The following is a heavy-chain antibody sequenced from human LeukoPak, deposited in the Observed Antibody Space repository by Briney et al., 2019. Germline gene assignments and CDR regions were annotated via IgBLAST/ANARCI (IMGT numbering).Heavy chain of an antibody. CDR3: ARNRDGYNSFDY. D-gene: IGHD5-24*01. CDR2: IYYSGST. Sequence: SETLSLTCTVTGGSISSYYWSWIRQPPGKGLEWIGYIYYSGSTNYNPSLKSRVTISVDTSKNHFSLKLSSVTAADTAVYYCARNRDGYNSFDYWGQGTLVTVSS. J-gene: IGHJ4*02. V-gene: IGHV4-59*12. CDR1: GGSISSYY.